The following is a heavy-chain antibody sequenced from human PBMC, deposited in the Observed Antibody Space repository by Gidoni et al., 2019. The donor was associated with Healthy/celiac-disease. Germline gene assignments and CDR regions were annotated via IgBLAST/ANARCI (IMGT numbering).Heavy chain of an antibody. V-gene: IGHV3-23*01. Sequence: EVQLLESGGGLVQPGGSLRLSCAASGFTFSSYAMSWVRQAPGKGLGGVSAISGSGGSTYYADSVKGRFTISRDNSKNTLYLQMNSLRAEDTAVYYCAKGGGRFLEWSPFDYWGQGTLVTVSS. CDR3: AKGGGRFLEWSPFDY. CDR2: ISGSGGST. D-gene: IGHD3-3*01. J-gene: IGHJ4*02. CDR1: GFTFSSYA.